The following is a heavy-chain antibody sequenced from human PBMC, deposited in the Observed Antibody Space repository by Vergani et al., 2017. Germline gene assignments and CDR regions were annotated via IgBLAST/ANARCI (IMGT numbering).Heavy chain of an antibody. V-gene: IGHV4-31*11. CDR2: IYYSGST. CDR3: ARSGYSYGYYFDY. CDR1: GGSISSGGYY. J-gene: IGHJ4*02. D-gene: IGHD5-18*01. Sequence: QVQLQESGPGLVKPSQTLSLTCAVSGGSISSGGYYWSWIRQHPGKGLEWIGYIYYSGSTYYNPSLKSRVTISVDTSKNQFSLKLSSVTAADTAVYYCARSGYSYGYYFDYWGQGTLVTVSS.